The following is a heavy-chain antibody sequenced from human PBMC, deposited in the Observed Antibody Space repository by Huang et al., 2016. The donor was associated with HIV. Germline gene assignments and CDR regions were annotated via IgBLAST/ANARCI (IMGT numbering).Heavy chain of an antibody. D-gene: IGHD6-19*01. J-gene: IGHJ6*02. CDR2: IYYTGNT. CDR1: GGSISSSRYY. CDR3: ARHGRVAGHYYNNMDV. Sequence: LQLQESGPGLVKSSETLSLICTVSGGSISSSRYYWGWMRQPPGKGQEWIGGIYYTGNTYYNPPLKSRVTISVDTSKNQFSLKVNSVTAADTAVYYCARHGRVAGHYYNNMDVWGRGTTVTVSS. V-gene: IGHV4-39*01.